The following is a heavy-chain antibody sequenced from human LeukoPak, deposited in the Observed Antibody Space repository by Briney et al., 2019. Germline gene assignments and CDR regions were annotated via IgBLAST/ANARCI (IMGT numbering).Heavy chain of an antibody. CDR1: GYTFTGYY. Sequence: ASVKVSCKASGYTFTGYYMHWVRQAPGQGLEWMGWINPNSGGTNYAQKFQGRVTMTRDTSISTAYMELSRLRSDDTAVYYCARDLRTVIVVVPAAPTFGVDPWGQGTLVTVSS. J-gene: IGHJ5*02. CDR3: ARDLRTVIVVVPAAPTFGVDP. V-gene: IGHV1-2*02. CDR2: INPNSGGT. D-gene: IGHD2-2*01.